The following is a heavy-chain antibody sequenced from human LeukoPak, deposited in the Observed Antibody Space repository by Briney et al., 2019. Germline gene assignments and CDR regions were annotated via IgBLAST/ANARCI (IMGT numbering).Heavy chain of an antibody. CDR3: AGLEYQLLDSWSDP. J-gene: IGHJ5*02. V-gene: IGHV1-18*01. CDR1: GYTFTSYG. CDR2: ISAYNGNT. Sequence: ASVKVSCKASGYTFTSYGISWVRQAPGQGLEWIGWISAYNGNTNYAQKLQGRVTMTTDTSTSTAYMELRSLRSDDTAVYYCAGLEYQLLDSWSDPWGQGTLVTVSS. D-gene: IGHD2-2*01.